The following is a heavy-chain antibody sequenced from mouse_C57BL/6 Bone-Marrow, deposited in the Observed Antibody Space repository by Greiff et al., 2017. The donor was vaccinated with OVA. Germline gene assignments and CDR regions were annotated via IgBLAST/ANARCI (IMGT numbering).Heavy chain of an antibody. D-gene: IGHD1-1*01. CDR2: IWSGGST. CDR1: GFSLTSYG. J-gene: IGHJ3*01. Sequence: VHLVESGPGLVQPSQSLSITCTVSGFSLTSYGVHWVRQSPGKGLEWLGVIWSGGSTDYNAAFISRLSISKDNSKSQVFFKMNSLQADDTAIYYCARTGYGSSSFAYWGQGTLVTVSA. V-gene: IGHV2-2*01. CDR3: ARTGYGSSSFAY.